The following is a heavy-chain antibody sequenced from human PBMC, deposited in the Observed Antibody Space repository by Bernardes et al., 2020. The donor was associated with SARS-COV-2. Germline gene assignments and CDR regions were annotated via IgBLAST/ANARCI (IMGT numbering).Heavy chain of an antibody. D-gene: IGHD1-26*01. V-gene: IGHV2-5*02. J-gene: IGHJ5*02. CDR1: GFSLSTSGVA. CDR3: AHRRPRTWEGDWFDP. CDR2: IYSDDDK. Sequence: SGATLLKLTQTFTLTCTFSGFSLSTSGVAVGWIRQPPGKPLEWLALIYSDDDKRYSPTLKSRLTVTKDTSKNQVVLTLTNVYPLDTATYYCAHRRPRTWEGDWFDPWGQGILVTVSS.